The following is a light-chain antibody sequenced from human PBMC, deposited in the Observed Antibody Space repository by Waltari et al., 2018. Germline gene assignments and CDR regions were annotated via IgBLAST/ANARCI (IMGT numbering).Light chain of an antibody. V-gene: IGKV1-5*03. CDR2: KAS. Sequence: DSQMTQSPHTLIASFGDRVAIPCRASQSMSDWLAWYQQKPGKAPKLLIYKASSLESGVPSRFSGSGSGTEFTLTISSLQPDDFATYYCQPYNSYSIMFGQGTRLEIK. CDR3: QPYNSYSIM. CDR1: QSMSDW. J-gene: IGKJ5*01.